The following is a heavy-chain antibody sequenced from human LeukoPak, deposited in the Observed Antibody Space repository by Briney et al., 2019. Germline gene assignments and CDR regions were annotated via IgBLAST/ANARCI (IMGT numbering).Heavy chain of an antibody. Sequence: VASVKVSCKASGYTFTSYGISWVRQAPGQGLEWMGWISAYNGNTNYAQKLQGRVTMTTDTSTSTAYMELRSLRPDDTAVYYCAREEEQLVLGYNWFDPWGQGTLVAVSS. CDR3: AREEEQLVLGYNWFDP. CDR2: ISAYNGNT. V-gene: IGHV1-18*01. J-gene: IGHJ5*02. CDR1: GYTFTSYG. D-gene: IGHD6-6*01.